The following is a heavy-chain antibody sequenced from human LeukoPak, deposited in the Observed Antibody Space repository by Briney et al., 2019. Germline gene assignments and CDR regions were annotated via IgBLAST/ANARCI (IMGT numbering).Heavy chain of an antibody. CDR2: IYYSGST. J-gene: IGHJ4*02. V-gene: IGHV4-59*01. CDR3: ARGFIAAAGAVFDY. CDR1: GGSISSYY. D-gene: IGHD6-13*01. Sequence: SETLSLTCTVSGGSISSYYWSWIRQPPGKGLEWIGYIYYSGSTNYNPSLKSRVTISIDTSKNQFSLKLSSVTAADTAVYYCARGFIAAAGAVFDYWGQGTLVTVSS.